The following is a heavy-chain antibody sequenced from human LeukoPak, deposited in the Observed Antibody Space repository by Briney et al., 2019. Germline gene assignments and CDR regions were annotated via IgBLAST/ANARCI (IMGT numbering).Heavy chain of an antibody. V-gene: IGHV1-2*02. CDR1: GYTFTGYY. D-gene: IGHD2-2*01. CDR2: INPNSGGT. CDR3: ARVRRGYCSSTSCHWYGPNWFDP. Sequence: ASVKVSCKASGYTFTGYYMHWVRQAPGQGLEWMGWINPNSGGTNYAQKFQGRVTMTRDTSISTAYMELSRLRSDDTAVYYCARVRRGYCSSTSCHWYGPNWFDPWGQGTLVTVSS. J-gene: IGHJ5*02.